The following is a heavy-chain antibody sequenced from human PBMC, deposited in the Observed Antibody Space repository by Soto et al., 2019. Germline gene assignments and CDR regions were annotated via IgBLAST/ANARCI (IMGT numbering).Heavy chain of an antibody. V-gene: IGHV4-59*01. J-gene: IGHJ6*03. CDR3: AAAVPAEYVFPYYYMDV. CDR1: GASISSYH. Sequence: QVQLQESGPGLVKPSETLSLTCTVSGASISSYHWSWIRQTPGKGLAWIGYIYHSGSANYNPSLQSRVSSSVNTCKNQVSLKLSSVTAADTGVYYCAAAVPAEYVFPYYYMDVWGKGTTVTVSS. D-gene: IGHD3-16*01. CDR2: IYHSGSA.